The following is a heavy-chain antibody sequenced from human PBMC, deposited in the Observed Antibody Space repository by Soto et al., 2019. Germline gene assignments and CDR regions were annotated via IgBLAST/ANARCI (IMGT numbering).Heavy chain of an antibody. CDR1: GGSFSGYY. CDR3: ARGGGIAAAGKRGYYYYGMDV. CDR2: INHSGST. D-gene: IGHD6-13*01. J-gene: IGHJ6*02. Sequence: LSLTCAVYGGSFSGYYWSWIRQPPGKGLEWIGEINHSGSTNYNPSLKSRVTISVDTSKNQFSLKLSSVTAADTAVYYCARGGGIAAAGKRGYYYYGMDVWGQGTTVTVSS. V-gene: IGHV4-34*01.